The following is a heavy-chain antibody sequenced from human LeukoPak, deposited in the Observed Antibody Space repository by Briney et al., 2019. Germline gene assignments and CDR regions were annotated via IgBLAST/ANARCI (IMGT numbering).Heavy chain of an antibody. J-gene: IGHJ5*02. CDR2: ISPNSGGT. D-gene: IGHD4-17*01. V-gene: IGHV1-2*02. CDR3: ARARGLTTVTTLRFDP. Sequence: SSVKVSCKASGYTFTSYGISWVRQAPGQGLEWMGWISPNSGGTNYAQKFQGRVTMTRDTSINTAYMELSRLRSDDTAVYYCARARGLTTVTTLRFDPWGQGTLVTVSS. CDR1: GYTFTSYG.